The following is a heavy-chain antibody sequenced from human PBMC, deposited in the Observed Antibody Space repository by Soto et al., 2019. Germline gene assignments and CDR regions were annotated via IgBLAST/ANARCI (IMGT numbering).Heavy chain of an antibody. J-gene: IGHJ4*02. D-gene: IGHD3-10*01. CDR1: GCSVSSGSYY. Sequence: PSETLSLTCTVSGCSVSSGSYYWSWLRQPPGNGLELIGCISYRGKTDYTPSLKSRVRISVDTSKNQFSLRLTSVTAADTAVYYCAIRTYGLGLYSWGRGALVTVSS. V-gene: IGHV4-61*01. CDR2: ISYRGKT. CDR3: AIRTYGLGLYS.